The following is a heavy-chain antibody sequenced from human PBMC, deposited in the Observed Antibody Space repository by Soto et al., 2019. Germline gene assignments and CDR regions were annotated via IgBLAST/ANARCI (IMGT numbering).Heavy chain of an antibody. CDR3: ARVGAYNYYAMDV. V-gene: IGHV3-33*01. CDR1: GFVFSTSG. CDR2: IWHGGSDR. J-gene: IGHJ6*02. Sequence: QVQLVESGGGVVQPGKSLRLSCAASGFVFSTSGMHWVRQAPGKGLEWVAVIWHGGSDRSYADFVKGRFTISRDNSKNTLYLKMSSLRAEDTAVYYCARVGAYNYYAMDVWGQGTTVTVSS. D-gene: IGHD3-16*01.